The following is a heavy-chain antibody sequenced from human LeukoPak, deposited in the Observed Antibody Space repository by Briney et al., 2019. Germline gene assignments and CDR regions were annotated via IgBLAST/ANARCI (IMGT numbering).Heavy chain of an antibody. J-gene: IGHJ4*02. CDR2: IYYSGST. CDR3: ARDTSIAAAGPET. D-gene: IGHD6-13*01. CDR1: GGSISSGGYY. Sequence: PSETLSLTCTVSGGSISSGGYYWSWIRQHPGKGLEWIGYIYYSGSTYYNPSLKSRVTISVDTSKNQFSLKLSSVTAADTAVYYCARDTSIAAAGPETWGQGTLVTVSS. V-gene: IGHV4-31*03.